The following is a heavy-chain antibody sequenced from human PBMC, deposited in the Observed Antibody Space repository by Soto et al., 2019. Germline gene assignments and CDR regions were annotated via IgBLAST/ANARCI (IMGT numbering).Heavy chain of an antibody. CDR3: AKDPNGDYVGAFDS. V-gene: IGHV3-43*01. D-gene: IGHD4-17*01. Sequence: GGSLRLSCAASGFTFDDYTMHWVRQAPGKGLEWVSFIGWSGVITYYADSVKGRFTISRDNSGNTLFLHMNSLRADDTAVYYCAKDPNGDYVGAFDSWGQGTLVTVSS. J-gene: IGHJ4*02. CDR1: GFTFDDYT. CDR2: IGWSGVIT.